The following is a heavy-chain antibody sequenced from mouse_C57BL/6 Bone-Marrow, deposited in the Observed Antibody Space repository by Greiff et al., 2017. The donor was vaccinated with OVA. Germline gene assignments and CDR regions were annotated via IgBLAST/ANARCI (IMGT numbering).Heavy chain of an antibody. CDR3: ARRGSNYVAGFAY. Sequence: VQLQQPGAELVKPGASVKMSCKASGYTFTSYWITWVKQRPGQGLEWIGDIYPGSGSTNYNEKFKSKATLTVDTSSSTAYMPLSSLTSEDSAVYYGARRGSNYVAGFAYWGQGTLVTVSA. CDR1: GYTFTSYW. V-gene: IGHV1-55*01. CDR2: IYPGSGST. D-gene: IGHD2-5*01. J-gene: IGHJ3*01.